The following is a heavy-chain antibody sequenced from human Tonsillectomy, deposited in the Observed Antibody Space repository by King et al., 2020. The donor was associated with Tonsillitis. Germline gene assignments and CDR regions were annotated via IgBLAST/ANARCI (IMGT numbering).Heavy chain of an antibody. CDR2: MFSNDEK. V-gene: IGHV2-26*01. CDR3: ARMVSVSYASFDY. D-gene: IGHD1-26*01. Sequence: TLQESGPVLVKPTETLTLTCTVSGFSLSNGRMGVSWIRQPPGKALEWLAHMFSNDEKPYSTSLKSRLTISKDTSKSQVVLTMTNMDPVDTATYYCARMVSVSYASFDYWGQGTLVTVSS. J-gene: IGHJ4*02. CDR1: GFSLSNGRMG.